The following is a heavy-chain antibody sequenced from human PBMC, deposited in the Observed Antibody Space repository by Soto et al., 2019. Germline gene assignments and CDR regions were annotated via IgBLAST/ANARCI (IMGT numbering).Heavy chain of an antibody. J-gene: IGHJ6*02. CDR2: ISYDGSNK. Sequence: GGSLRLSCAASGFTFSSYAMHWVRQAPGKGLEWVAVISYDGSNKYYADSVKGRFTISRDNSKNTLYLQMNSLRAEDTAVYYCAREEEWLVDAYYYCYGMDVWGQGTTVTVSS. CDR1: GFTFSSYA. CDR3: AREEEWLVDAYYYCYGMDV. D-gene: IGHD6-19*01. V-gene: IGHV3-30-3*01.